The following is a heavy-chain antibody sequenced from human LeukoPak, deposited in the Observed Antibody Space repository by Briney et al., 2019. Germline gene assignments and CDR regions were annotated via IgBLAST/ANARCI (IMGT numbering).Heavy chain of an antibody. CDR1: GGTFSSYA. V-gene: IGHV1-69*05. J-gene: IGHJ4*02. CDR2: IIPIFGTA. CDR3: ARGVLYCGGDCYPTYFDY. Sequence: ASVKVSCKASGGTFSSYAISWVRQAPGQGREWMGGIIPIFGTANYAQKFQGRVTITTDESTSTAYMELSSLRSEDTAVYYCARGVLYCGGDCYPTYFDYWGQGTLVTVSS. D-gene: IGHD2-21*02.